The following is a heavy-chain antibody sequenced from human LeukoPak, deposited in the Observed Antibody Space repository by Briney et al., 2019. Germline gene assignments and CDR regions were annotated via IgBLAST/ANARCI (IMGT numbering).Heavy chain of an antibody. CDR3: WKRSRVFDFWSGYSAPGWFDP. J-gene: IGHJ5*02. CDR2: ISGSGGST. V-gene: IGHV3-23*01. CDR1: GFTFSSYA. Sequence: EPGGSLRLSCAASGFTFSSYAMSWVRQAPGKGLEWVSAISGSGGSTYYADSVKGRFTISRDNSKNTLYLQMNSLRAEDTAVYYCWKRSRVFDFWSGYSAPGWFDPWGQGTLVTVSS. D-gene: IGHD3-3*01.